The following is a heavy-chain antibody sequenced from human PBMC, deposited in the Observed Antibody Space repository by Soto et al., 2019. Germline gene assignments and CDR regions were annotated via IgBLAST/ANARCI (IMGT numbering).Heavy chain of an antibody. Sequence: EVQLVESGGGLVQPGGSLTLSCAVSGVTFSDHYMEWVRQAPGKGLEWVARSRNKAKSYSTDFAASVKGRFTISRDESKNSLYLQMHSLQTEDTAVYYCSILEGAWGQGTLVTVSS. J-gene: IGHJ4*02. CDR1: GVTFSDHY. V-gene: IGHV3-72*01. D-gene: IGHD2-21*01. CDR2: SRNKAKSYST. CDR3: SILEGA.